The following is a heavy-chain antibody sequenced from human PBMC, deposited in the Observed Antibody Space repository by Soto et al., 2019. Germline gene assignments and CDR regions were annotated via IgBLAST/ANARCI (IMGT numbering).Heavy chain of an antibody. D-gene: IGHD3-9*01. CDR2: ISYDGGNK. Sequence: QVQLVESGGGVVQPGRSLRLSCAASGFTFSNYAMHWVRQAPGKGLEWVAVISYDGGNKFYTDSVKGRFTISRDNTKNTMDVQMHSLGVEDTAVYYCAKDLPFHPNYFDWLGGLWGQGTLVTVSS. V-gene: IGHV3-30*18. J-gene: IGHJ4*02. CDR1: GFTFSNYA. CDR3: AKDLPFHPNYFDWLGGL.